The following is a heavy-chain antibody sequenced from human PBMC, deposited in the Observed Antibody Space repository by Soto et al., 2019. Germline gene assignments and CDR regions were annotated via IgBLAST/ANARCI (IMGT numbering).Heavy chain of an antibody. J-gene: IGHJ4*02. CDR2: IWYDGSNK. D-gene: IGHD2-15*01. CDR1: GFTFSSYG. CDR3: ARDVSAVVVAAAFDY. V-gene: IGHV3-33*01. Sequence: QVQLVESGGGVVQPGRSLRLSCAASGFTFSSYGMHWVRQAPGKGLEWVAVIWYDGSNKHYADSVKGRFTISRDNSKNKLYRQMNSLRAEDTAVYYCARDVSAVVVAAAFDYWGQGTLVTVSS.